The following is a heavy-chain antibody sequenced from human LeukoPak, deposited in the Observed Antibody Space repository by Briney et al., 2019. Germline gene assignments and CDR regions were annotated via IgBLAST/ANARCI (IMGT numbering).Heavy chain of an antibody. CDR1: GGSISTYY. V-gene: IGHV4-59*12. J-gene: IGHJ4*02. Sequence: SETLSLTCTVSGGSISTYYWTWIRQPPGKGLEWIGSISYSGSTNNSPSLEGRVTMSVDTSKNQFSLKLSSVTAADTAVYYCGSYYYDSSGYYEPVGPRDYWGQGTLVTVSS. CDR3: GSYYYDSSGYYEPVGPRDY. D-gene: IGHD3-22*01. CDR2: ISYSGST.